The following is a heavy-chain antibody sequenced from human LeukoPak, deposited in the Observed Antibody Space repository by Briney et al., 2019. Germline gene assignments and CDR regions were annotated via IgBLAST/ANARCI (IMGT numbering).Heavy chain of an antibody. J-gene: IGHJ4*02. CDR3: AKDIIAAAGTIGSYYFDY. V-gene: IGHV3-23*01. D-gene: IGHD6-13*01. Sequence: TGGSLRLSCAASGFTFSSYAMSWVSQAPGKGLEWVSAISGSGGSTYYADSVKGRFTISRDNSKNTLYLQMNSLRAEDTAVYYCAKDIIAAAGTIGSYYFDYWGQGTLVTVSS. CDR1: GFTFSSYA. CDR2: ISGSGGST.